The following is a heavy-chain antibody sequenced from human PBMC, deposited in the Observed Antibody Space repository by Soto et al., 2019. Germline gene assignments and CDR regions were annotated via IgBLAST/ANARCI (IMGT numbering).Heavy chain of an antibody. V-gene: IGHV1-69*01. J-gene: IGHJ4*02. CDR2: IIPMFAAS. Sequence: QVQLAQSGAEVRKPGSSVKVSCGASGGSFSDFAFSWVRQAPGQGLEWMGGIIPMFAASKYAQRFQDRVKITADESTDNVYLALSSLTTDDTATYYCAKGGIVAVPAAPSSYHDYTNYRFDFWGQGTLVTVSS. CDR1: GGSFSDFA. CDR3: AKGGIVAVPAAPSSYHDYTNYRFDF. D-gene: IGHD2-15*01.